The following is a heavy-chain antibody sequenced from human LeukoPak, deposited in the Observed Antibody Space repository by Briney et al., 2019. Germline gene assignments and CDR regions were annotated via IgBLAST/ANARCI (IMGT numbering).Heavy chain of an antibody. V-gene: IGHV3-7*03. CDR3: ARVSLPPVYDYYGMDV. J-gene: IGHJ6*04. CDR2: IKQDGSEK. Sequence: PGGTLRLSCAASGFTFSSYWMSWLRQGPGKGLKGVANIKQDGSEKYYVDSVKGRFTISRDNAKNSLYLQMNSLRAGDTAVYYCARVSLPPVYDYYGMDVWGKGTTVTVSS. CDR1: GFTFSSYW.